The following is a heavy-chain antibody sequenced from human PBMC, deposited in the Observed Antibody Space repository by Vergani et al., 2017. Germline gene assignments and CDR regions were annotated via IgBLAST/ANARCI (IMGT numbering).Heavy chain of an antibody. J-gene: IGHJ4*02. Sequence: QVQLVQSGAEVKKPGASVKVSCTASGYTFTSYGISWVRQAPGQGLEWMGWISAYNGNTNYAQKLQGRVTMTTDTSTSTAYMELSSLRSEDTAVYYCARDRGYYYDSSGYGTDYWGQGTLVTVSS. CDR3: ARDRGYYYDSSGYGTDY. D-gene: IGHD3-22*01. CDR2: ISAYNGNT. V-gene: IGHV1-18*01. CDR1: GYTFTSYG.